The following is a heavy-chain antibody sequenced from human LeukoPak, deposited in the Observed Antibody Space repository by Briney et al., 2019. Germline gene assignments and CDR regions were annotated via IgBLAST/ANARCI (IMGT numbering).Heavy chain of an antibody. V-gene: IGHV1-69*01. Sequence: SVKVSCKASGGTFSSYAISWGRQPPGQGLEWMGGIIPIFGTANYAQNFQGRVTITADESTSKAYMELSSLRSEDKAVYYCARGSRDGYNLFDYWGQGTLVTVSS. CDR3: ARGSRDGYNLFDY. CDR2: IIPIFGTA. J-gene: IGHJ4*02. CDR1: GGTFSSYA. D-gene: IGHD5-24*01.